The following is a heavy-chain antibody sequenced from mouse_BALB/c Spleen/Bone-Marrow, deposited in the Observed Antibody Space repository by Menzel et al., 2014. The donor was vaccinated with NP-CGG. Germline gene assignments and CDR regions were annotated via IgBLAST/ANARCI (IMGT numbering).Heavy chain of an antibody. V-gene: IGHV1-54*02. CDR2: IIPGIGGP. CDR1: GYTFNNYL. CDR3: ATGWTARAVDY. D-gene: IGHD1-2*01. J-gene: IGHJ2*01. Sequence: VQLEESGAELVKPGTSVKVSCKASGYTFNNYLIEWVKQRPGQGLEWIGEIIPGIGGPNYNEKFQGKATLTADKSSNTAYKQLSSLISDDSAVYYCATGWTARAVDYWGQGTPLTVSS.